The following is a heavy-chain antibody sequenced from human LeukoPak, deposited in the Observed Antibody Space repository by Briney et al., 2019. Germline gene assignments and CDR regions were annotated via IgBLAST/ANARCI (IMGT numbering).Heavy chain of an antibody. CDR2: ISYDGSNK. V-gene: IGHV3-30*18. Sequence: GESLKISCAASGFTFSSYGMHWVRQAPAKGLEWVAIISYDGSNKYYADSVKGRFTISRHNSKNTLYLQMNSLRAEDTAVYYCAKSTTVTQRGYFDYWGQGTLVTVSS. CDR1: GFTFSSYG. CDR3: AKSTTVTQRGYFDY. J-gene: IGHJ4*02. D-gene: IGHD4-17*01.